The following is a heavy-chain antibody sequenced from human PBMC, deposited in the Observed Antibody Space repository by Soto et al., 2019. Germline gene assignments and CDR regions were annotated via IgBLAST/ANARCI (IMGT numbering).Heavy chain of an antibody. CDR1: GGSFSDYY. J-gene: IGHJ6*02. Sequence: QVQLQQWGAGLLKPSETLSLTCAVYGGSFSDYYWNGIRQRPGKGLEWIGEVNYLGNTNYSPSLLGRVTISIDTSKNQLSLELTSVTAAGTAVYYCARSRNLDVWGQWTTVTVSS. D-gene: IGHD1-1*01. CDR3: ARSRNLDV. V-gene: IGHV4-34*02. CDR2: VNYLGNT.